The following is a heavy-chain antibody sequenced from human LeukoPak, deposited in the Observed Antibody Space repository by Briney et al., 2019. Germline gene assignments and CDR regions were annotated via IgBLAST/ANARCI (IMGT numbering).Heavy chain of an antibody. D-gene: IGHD3-3*01. V-gene: IGHV3-48*03. CDR3: ARFIWSGYDAFDI. CDR1: GFTFSSYE. CDR2: ISSSGSTI. Sequence: PGGSLRLSCAASGFTFSSYEMNWVRQAPGKGLEWVSYISSSGSTIYYADSVKGRFTISRDNAKNTLYLQMNSLRAEDTAVYYCARFIWSGYDAFDIWGQGTMVTVSS. J-gene: IGHJ3*02.